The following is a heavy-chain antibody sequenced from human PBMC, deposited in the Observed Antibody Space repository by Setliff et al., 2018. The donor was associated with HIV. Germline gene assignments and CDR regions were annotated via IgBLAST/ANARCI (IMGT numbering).Heavy chain of an antibody. CDR1: GGSISSDY. J-gene: IGHJ6*02. CDR3: ARSRTSSGYYGVTGYGMDV. Sequence: SETLSLTCTVSGGSISSDYWSWIRQPPGKGLEWIGYIYYSGSTNYNPSLKSRVTISVATSKNQFSLKLNSVATADTAVYYCARSRTSSGYYGVTGYGMDVWGQGTTVTV. CDR2: IYYSGST. D-gene: IGHD3-22*01. V-gene: IGHV4-59*01.